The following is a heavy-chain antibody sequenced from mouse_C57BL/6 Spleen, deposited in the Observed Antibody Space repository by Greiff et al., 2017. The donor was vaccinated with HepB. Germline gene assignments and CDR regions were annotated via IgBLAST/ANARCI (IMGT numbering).Heavy chain of an antibody. CDR1: GYTFTSYW. J-gene: IGHJ3*01. CDR2: IYPSDSYT. CDR3: ASRYYGSSWFAY. V-gene: IGHV1-50*01. D-gene: IGHD1-1*01. Sequence: VQLQQPGAELVKPGASVKLSCKASGYTFTSYWMQWVKQRPGQGLEWIGEIYPSDSYTNYNQKFKGKATLTVDTSSSTAYMQLSSLTSEDSAVYYCASRYYGSSWFAYWGQGTLVTVSA.